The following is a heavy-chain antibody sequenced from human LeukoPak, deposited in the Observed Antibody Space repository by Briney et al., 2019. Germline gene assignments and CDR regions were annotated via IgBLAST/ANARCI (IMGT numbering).Heavy chain of an antibody. CDR3: AKDTRSSWFPAPFDY. CDR2: ISWNSGSI. V-gene: IGHV3-9*01. CDR1: GFTFDDYA. Sequence: GGSLRLSCAASGFTFDDYAMHWVRQAPGKGLEWVSGISWNSGSIGYADSVKGRFTISRDNAKNSLYLQMNSLGAEDTALYYCAKDTRSSWFPAPFDYWGQGTLVTVSS. J-gene: IGHJ4*02. D-gene: IGHD6-13*01.